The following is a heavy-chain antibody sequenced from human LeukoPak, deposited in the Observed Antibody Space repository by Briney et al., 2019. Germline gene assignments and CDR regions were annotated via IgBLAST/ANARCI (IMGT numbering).Heavy chain of an antibody. CDR3: AKDIVVVPAAIQGAYYYYGMDV. V-gene: IGHV3-23*01. Sequence: GGSLRLSCAASGFTFSSYAMSWVRQAPGKGLEWVAAISGSGGSTYYADSVKGRFTISRDNSKNTLYLHMNSLTADATAVYYCAKDIVVVPAAIQGAYYYYGMDVWGQGTTVTVSS. D-gene: IGHD2-2*01. J-gene: IGHJ6*02. CDR1: GFTFSSYA. CDR2: ISGSGGST.